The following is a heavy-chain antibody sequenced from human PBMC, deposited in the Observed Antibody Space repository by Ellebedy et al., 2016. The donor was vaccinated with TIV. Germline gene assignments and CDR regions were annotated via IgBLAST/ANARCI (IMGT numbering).Heavy chain of an antibody. D-gene: IGHD6-19*01. J-gene: IGHJ4*02. CDR2: INPSGGST. CDR3: ARARSSGWLHTPDY. CDR1: GYTSTNYY. V-gene: IGHV1-46*04. Sequence: ASVKVSCKASGYTSTNYYMHCLRHAPAQGLEWMGIINPSGGSTTYAQNLQGRVTMTRDTSTSTVYMELSSLRSEDTAVYYCARARSSGWLHTPDYWGQGTLVTVSS.